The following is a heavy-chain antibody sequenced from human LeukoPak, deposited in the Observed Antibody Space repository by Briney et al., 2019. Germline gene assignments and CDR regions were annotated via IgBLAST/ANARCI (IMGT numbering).Heavy chain of an antibody. Sequence: PSETLSLTCTVSGGSISSSSYYWGWIRQPPGKGLEWIGSIYYSGSTYYNPSLKSRVTISVDTSKNQFSLKLSSVTAADTAVYYCARARIVVVPAAHNWFDPWGQGTLVTVSS. CDR2: IYYSGST. CDR3: ARARIVVVPAAHNWFDP. V-gene: IGHV4-39*07. D-gene: IGHD2-2*01. CDR1: GGSISSSSYY. J-gene: IGHJ5*02.